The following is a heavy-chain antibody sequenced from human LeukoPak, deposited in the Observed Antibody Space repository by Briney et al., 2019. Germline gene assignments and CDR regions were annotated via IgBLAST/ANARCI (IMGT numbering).Heavy chain of an antibody. J-gene: IGHJ6*03. CDR3: ARGVVAATFYYYMDV. CDR1: GYTFTGYY. CDR2: INPNSGGT. V-gene: IGHV1-2*02. D-gene: IGHD2-15*01. Sequence: GASVKVSCKPSGYTFTGYYIQWVRQAPGQGLEWMGWINPNSGGTNYAPKFQGRVSMTRDTSISTAYMELSRSRSDDTAVYYCARGVVAATFYYYMDVWGKGTTVTVSS.